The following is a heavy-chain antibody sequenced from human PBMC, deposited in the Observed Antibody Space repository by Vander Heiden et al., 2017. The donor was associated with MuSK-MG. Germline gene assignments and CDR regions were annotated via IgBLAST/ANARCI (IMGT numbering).Heavy chain of an antibody. V-gene: IGHV4-61*01. D-gene: IGHD6-19*01. CDR1: GGSVSSGSYY. CDR3: AREGPTESSGWFSPFDY. J-gene: IGHJ4*02. Sequence: QVQLQESGPGLVKPSETLSLTCTVSGGSVSSGSYYWSWIRQPPGKGLEWIGYIYYSGSTNYNPSLKSRVTISVDTSKNQFSLKLSSVTAADTAVYYCAREGPTESSGWFSPFDYWGQGTLVTVSS. CDR2: IYYSGST.